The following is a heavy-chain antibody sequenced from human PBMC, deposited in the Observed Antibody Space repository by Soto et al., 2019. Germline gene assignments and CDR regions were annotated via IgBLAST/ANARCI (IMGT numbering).Heavy chain of an antibody. J-gene: IGHJ6*02. Sequence: QVQLQESGPGLVKPSETLSLTCTVSGGSISSYYWSWIRQPPGKGLEWIGYIYYSGSTNYNPSLKSRVTISVDTSKNQFSLKLSSVTAADTAVYYCARSGTGVTMVRGVIITFYYGMDVWGQGTTVTVSS. D-gene: IGHD3-10*01. CDR3: ARSGTGVTMVRGVIITFYYGMDV. CDR1: GGSISSYY. CDR2: IYYSGST. V-gene: IGHV4-59*01.